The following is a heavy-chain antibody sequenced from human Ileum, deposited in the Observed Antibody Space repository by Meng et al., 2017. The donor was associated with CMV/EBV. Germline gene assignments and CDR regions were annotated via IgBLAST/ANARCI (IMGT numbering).Heavy chain of an antibody. D-gene: IGHD3-10*01. CDR3: AKTGFEAGRTGVLNYYYHDMDV. Sequence: GESLKISCATSGFSFSGYDMSWVRQAPGKGLEWVSTISGSGGGTYYADSLKGRFTISRDNSENTLYLQMSSLRSEDTAVYYCAKTGFEAGRTGVLNYYYHDMDVWGQGTTVTVSS. CDR2: ISGSGGGT. J-gene: IGHJ6*02. CDR1: GFSFSGYD. V-gene: IGHV3-23*01.